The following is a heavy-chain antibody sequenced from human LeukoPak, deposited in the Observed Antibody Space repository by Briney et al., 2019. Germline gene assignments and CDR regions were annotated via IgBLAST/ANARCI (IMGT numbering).Heavy chain of an antibody. V-gene: IGHV3-20*04. CDR2: INWNGDKR. CDR3: ARRATPKGGPIYGLDY. D-gene: IGHD5-12*01. CDR1: GFTFDDYA. J-gene: IGHJ4*02. Sequence: GGSLRLSCAASGFTFDDYAMSWVRQAPGKGLEWVSSINWNGDKRGYADSVKGRFTISRDNAKNSLYLQMNSLRAEDTAVYYCARRATPKGGPIYGLDYWAKETLATVPS.